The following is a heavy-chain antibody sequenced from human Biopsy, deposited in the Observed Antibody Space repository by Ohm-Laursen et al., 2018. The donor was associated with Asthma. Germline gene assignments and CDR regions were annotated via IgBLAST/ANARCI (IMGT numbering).Heavy chain of an antibody. J-gene: IGHJ6*02. D-gene: IGHD3-10*01. CDR2: ISVYNGNT. CDR1: GYTFNSAG. Sequence: ASVKVSCKTFGYTFNSAGITWVRQAPGQGLEWMGWISVYNGNTKVAQKLQDRVTMITDTSTSTAYMELRSLRSDDTAVYFCARAVDYSHYYGTDVWGQGTTVTVS. CDR3: ARAVDYSHYYGTDV. V-gene: IGHV1-18*01.